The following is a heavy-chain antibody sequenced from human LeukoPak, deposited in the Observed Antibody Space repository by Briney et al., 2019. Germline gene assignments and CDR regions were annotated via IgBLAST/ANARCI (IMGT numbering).Heavy chain of an antibody. CDR2: INPSGGST. CDR1: GYTFTSYY. Sequence: ASVKVSCKASGYTFTSYYMHWVRRAPGQGLEWMGIINPSGGSTSYAQKFQGRVTMTRDTSTSTVYMELSSLRSEDTAVYYCATSGVRGRDAFDIWGQGTMVTVSS. CDR3: ATSGVRGRDAFDI. V-gene: IGHV1-46*01. J-gene: IGHJ3*02. D-gene: IGHD3-10*01.